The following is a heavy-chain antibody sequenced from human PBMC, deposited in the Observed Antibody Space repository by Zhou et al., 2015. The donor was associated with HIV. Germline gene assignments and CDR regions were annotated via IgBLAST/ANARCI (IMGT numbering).Heavy chain of an antibody. CDR3: ATRYCSGGSCYYYYYGMDV. Sequence: QVQLVQSGAEVKKPGASVKVSCKASGYTFTSYDINWVRQATGQGLEWMGWMNPNSGNTGYAQKFQGRVTMTRNTSISTAYMELSSLRSEDTAVYYCATRYCSGGSCYYYYYGMDVWGQGTTVTVSS. J-gene: IGHJ6*02. V-gene: IGHV1-8*01. CDR2: MNPNSGNT. D-gene: IGHD2-15*01. CDR1: GYTFTSYD.